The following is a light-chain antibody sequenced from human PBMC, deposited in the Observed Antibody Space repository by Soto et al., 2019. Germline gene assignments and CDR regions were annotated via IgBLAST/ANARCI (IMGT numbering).Light chain of an antibody. CDR3: QQSSNWPWT. CDR1: QSVTSN. V-gene: IGKV3-15*01. Sequence: EVVMAQSPATLSVSPGERATISCRASQSVTSNLAWYQQKPGQAPRLLIYGASTRATDIPARFSGSGSGTDFTLTISSLHSEDFALYYCQQSSNWPWTFGQGTKVEI. J-gene: IGKJ1*01. CDR2: GAS.